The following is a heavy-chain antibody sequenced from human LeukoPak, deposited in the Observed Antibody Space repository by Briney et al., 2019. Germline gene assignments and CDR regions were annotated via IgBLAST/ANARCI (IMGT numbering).Heavy chain of an antibody. Sequence: AGSLRLSCAASGFTFSSYSMNWVRQAPGKGLEWVSYISSSSSTIHYADSVKGRFTISTDNAKNSLYLQMNSLRAEDTAVYCCARDRYSTFDYWGQGTLVTVSS. D-gene: IGHD6-13*01. J-gene: IGHJ4*02. CDR3: ARDRYSTFDY. CDR2: ISSSSSTI. CDR1: GFTFSSYS. V-gene: IGHV3-48*01.